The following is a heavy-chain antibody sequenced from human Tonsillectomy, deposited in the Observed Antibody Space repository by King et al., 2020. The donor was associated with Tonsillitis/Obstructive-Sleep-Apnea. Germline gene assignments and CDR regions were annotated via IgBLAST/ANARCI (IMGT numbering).Heavy chain of an antibody. CDR1: GYTFTNYD. V-gene: IGHV1-18*01. CDR3: ARDYYGRSGYYHGYFQH. CDR2: SRPYNGDT. D-gene: IGHD3-22*01. J-gene: IGHJ1*01. Sequence: QLVQSGAEVKKPGASVKVSCKASGYTFTNYDITWVRQAPGQGLEWMGWSRPYNGDTNYAQKLQGRVTMTSDTSTSTAYMELRSLRSDDTAVYYCARDYYGRSGYYHGYFQHWGQGTLGTVSS.